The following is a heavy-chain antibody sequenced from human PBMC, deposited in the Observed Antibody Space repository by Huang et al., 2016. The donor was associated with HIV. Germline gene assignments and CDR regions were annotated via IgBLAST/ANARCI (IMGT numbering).Heavy chain of an antibody. D-gene: IGHD4-17*01. Sequence: EVHLMESGGGLVQPGGSLRLSCTAVGFTFGTYARSWVRQAPGKGLEWVSRIGGSGGTTYYADSVKGRFTISRDNSKNELYLHMNSLRVEDTAIYYCAKGDYGDYLHYFDSWGQGTLVTVSS. CDR3: AKGDYGDYLHYFDS. CDR1: GFTFGTYA. V-gene: IGHV3-23*01. CDR2: IGGSGGTT. J-gene: IGHJ4*02.